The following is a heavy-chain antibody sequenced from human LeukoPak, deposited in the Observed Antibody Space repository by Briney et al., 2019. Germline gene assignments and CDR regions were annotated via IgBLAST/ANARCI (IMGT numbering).Heavy chain of an antibody. CDR1: GVSISSGGYY. J-gene: IGHJ5*02. D-gene: IGHD3-22*01. CDR2: IYYSGST. V-gene: IGHV4-31*03. CDR3: ARFGSSGYRRAGWFDP. Sequence: PSETLSLTCTVSGVSISSGGYYWRWIRQHPGKGLEWIGYIYYSGSTYYNPSLKSRVTISVDTSKNQFSLKLSSVTAADTAVYYCARFGSSGYRRAGWFDPWGQGTLVTVSS.